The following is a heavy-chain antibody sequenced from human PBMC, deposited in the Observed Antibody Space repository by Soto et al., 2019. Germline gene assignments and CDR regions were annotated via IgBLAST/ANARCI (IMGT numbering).Heavy chain of an antibody. D-gene: IGHD3-10*01. V-gene: IGHV3-33*01. Sequence: GGSLRLSCAASGFTFSSYGMHWVRQAPGKGLEWVAVIWYDGSNKYYADSVKGRFTISRDNSKNTLYLQMNSLRAEDTAVYYCARPDYYGSGSYYNYPPDAFDIWGQGTMVTVSS. CDR3: ARPDYYGSGSYYNYPPDAFDI. J-gene: IGHJ3*02. CDR1: GFTFSSYG. CDR2: IWYDGSNK.